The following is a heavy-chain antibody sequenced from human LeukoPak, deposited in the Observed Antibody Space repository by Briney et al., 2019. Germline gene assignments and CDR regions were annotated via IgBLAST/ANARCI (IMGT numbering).Heavy chain of an antibody. CDR3: ARADRYGTTWYGRVDY. CDR1: GFTFSNYA. J-gene: IGHJ4*02. Sequence: GGSLRLSCGASGFTFSNYAMSWIRQAPGKGLESVSAIRSTGGTTGYADSVKGRFTISRDNSRNTLYLQMNSLRAEDTAVYYCARADRYGTTWYGRVDYWGQGTLVTVSS. V-gene: IGHV3-23*01. D-gene: IGHD6-13*01. CDR2: IRSTGGTT.